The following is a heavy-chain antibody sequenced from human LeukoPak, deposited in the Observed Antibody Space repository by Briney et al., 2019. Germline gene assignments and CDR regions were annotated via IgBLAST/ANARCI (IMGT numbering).Heavy chain of an antibody. V-gene: IGHV4-59*02. D-gene: IGHD6-19*01. CDR2: IHYSGST. CDR3: ARVQWLPLDVFNF. J-gene: IGHJ3*01. CDR1: GGSVSSYY. Sequence: SETLSLTCTVSGGSVSSYYWSWIRQPPGKGLEWIGCIHYSGSTDFNPSLKSRITISVDTSKNQFSLKMNSVTAADTAIYYCARVQWLPLDVFNFWGQGTMVTVSS.